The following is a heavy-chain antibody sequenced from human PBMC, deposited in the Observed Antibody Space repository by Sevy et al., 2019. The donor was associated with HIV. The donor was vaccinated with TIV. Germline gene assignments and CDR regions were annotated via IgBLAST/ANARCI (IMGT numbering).Heavy chain of an antibody. V-gene: IGHV1-2*02. CDR3: ARDGGVTYYYDSSGPYGMDV. CDR2: INPNSGGT. CDR1: GYTFTGYY. D-gene: IGHD3-22*01. J-gene: IGHJ6*02. Sequence: ASVKVSCKASGYTFTGYYMHWVRQAPGQGLEWMGWINPNSGGTNYAQKFQGRVTMIRDTSISTAYMELSRLRSDDTAVYYCARDGGVTYYYDSSGPYGMDVWGQGTTVTVSS.